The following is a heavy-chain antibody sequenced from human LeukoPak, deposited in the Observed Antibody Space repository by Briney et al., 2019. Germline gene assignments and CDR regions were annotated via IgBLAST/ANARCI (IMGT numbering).Heavy chain of an antibody. Sequence: PGGSLRLSCAASGFTFSSYWMHWVRQAPGKGLVWVSRINSDGSSTSYADSVKGRFTISRDNAKNTLYLQMNSLRAEDTAVYYCAREWITSNFDYWGQGTLVTVSS. J-gene: IGHJ4*02. V-gene: IGHV3-74*01. CDR1: GFTFSSYW. CDR3: AREWITSNFDY. CDR2: INSDGSST. D-gene: IGHD3-16*01.